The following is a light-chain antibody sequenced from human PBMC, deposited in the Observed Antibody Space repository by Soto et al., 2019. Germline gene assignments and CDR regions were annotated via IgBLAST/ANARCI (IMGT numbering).Light chain of an antibody. CDR2: VNSDGSH. CDR1: SGHSIYA. J-gene: IGLJ2*01. CDR3: QTWGTAIHDVV. Sequence: QPVLTQSPSASASLGASVKLTCTLSSGHSIYAIAWHQQQPEKGPRYLMKVNSDGSHSKGDGIPDRFSGSSSGAERHLTISSLQSEDEADYYCQTWGTAIHDVVFGGGTKLTVL. V-gene: IGLV4-69*01.